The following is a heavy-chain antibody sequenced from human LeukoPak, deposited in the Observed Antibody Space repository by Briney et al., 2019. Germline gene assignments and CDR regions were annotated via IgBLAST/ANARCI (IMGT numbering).Heavy chain of an antibody. V-gene: IGHV4-39*07. CDR2: IYHSGST. J-gene: IGHJ4*02. CDR1: GGSISSGSYY. CDR3: ARAGYTVVTGSNY. Sequence: SETLSLTCTVSGGSISSGSYYWSWIRQPPGKGLEWIGSIYHSGSTYYNPSLKSRVTISVDTSKNQFSLKLSSVTAADTAVYYCARAGYTVVTGSNYWGQGTLVTVSS. D-gene: IGHD4-23*01.